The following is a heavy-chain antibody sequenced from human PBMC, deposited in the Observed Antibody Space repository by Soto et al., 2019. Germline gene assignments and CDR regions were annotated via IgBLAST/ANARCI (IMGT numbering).Heavy chain of an antibody. CDR2: TSAYMVT. V-gene: IGHV1-18*01. Sequence: QVQLVQSGGEVKKPGASVKVSCKASGYTFTSSGISSVRQAPGQGLEWMGWTSAYMVTNYAQKFQGRVTMTTDTSTSTAYMELRSLRSDDTAVYYCARDSSGRANFDYWGQGTLVTVSS. CDR1: GYTFTSSG. CDR3: ARDSSGRANFDY. J-gene: IGHJ4*02. D-gene: IGHD6-19*01.